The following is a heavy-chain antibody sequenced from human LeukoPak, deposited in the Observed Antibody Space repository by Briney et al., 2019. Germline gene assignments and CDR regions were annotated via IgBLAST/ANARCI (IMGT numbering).Heavy chain of an antibody. D-gene: IGHD2-15*01. Sequence: GGSLRLYCAASGFTFSSYGMHWVRQAPGKGLEWVAVISYDGSNKYYADSVKGRFTISRDNSKNTLYLQMNSLRAEDTAVYYCAKERLYCSGGSCSRIYYYYGMDVWGQGTTVTVSS. CDR1: GFTFSSYG. CDR2: ISYDGSNK. CDR3: AKERLYCSGGSCSRIYYYYGMDV. V-gene: IGHV3-30*18. J-gene: IGHJ6*02.